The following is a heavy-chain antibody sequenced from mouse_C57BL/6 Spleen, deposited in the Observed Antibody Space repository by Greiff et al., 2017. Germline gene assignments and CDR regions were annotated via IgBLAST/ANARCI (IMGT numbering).Heavy chain of an antibody. CDR2: ISSGSSTI. J-gene: IGHJ3*01. D-gene: IGHD2-3*01. Sequence: EVQGVESGGGLVKPGGSLKLSCAASGFTFSDYGMHWVRQAPEKGLEWVAYISSGSSTISYADTVKGRFTISRDNAKNTLFLQMTSLRSEDTAMYYCASPIYDGYYAWFAYWGQGTLVTVSA. V-gene: IGHV5-17*01. CDR3: ASPIYDGYYAWFAY. CDR1: GFTFSDYG.